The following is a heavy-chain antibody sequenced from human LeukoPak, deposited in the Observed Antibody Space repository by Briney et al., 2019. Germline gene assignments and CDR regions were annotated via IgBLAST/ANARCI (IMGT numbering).Heavy chain of an antibody. CDR1: GFTFSHYG. CDR2: IWSDGSDK. CDR3: ARDAQRGFDYSNSLEY. D-gene: IGHD4-11*01. Sequence: GGSLRLSCAASGFTFSHYGMHWVRQTPGAGLEWVAVIWSDGSDKYYAKSVKGRFTISRDNSKNTLFLQMNSLRAEDTAMYYCARDAQRGFDYSNSLEYWGHGTLVTVSS. J-gene: IGHJ4*01. V-gene: IGHV3-33*01.